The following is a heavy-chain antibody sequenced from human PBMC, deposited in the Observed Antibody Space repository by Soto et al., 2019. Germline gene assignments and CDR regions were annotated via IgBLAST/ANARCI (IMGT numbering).Heavy chain of an antibody. CDR2: ISYDGSNK. D-gene: IGHD6-13*01. J-gene: IGHJ4*02. CDR3: ARDLIAAAAYFDY. CDR1: GFTFSSYA. V-gene: IGHV3-30-3*01. Sequence: GESLKISCAASGFTFSSYAMHWVRQAPGKGLEWVAVISYDGSNKYYADSVKGRFTISRDNSKNTLYLQMNSLRAEDTAVYYCARDLIAAAAYFDYWGQGTLVTVSS.